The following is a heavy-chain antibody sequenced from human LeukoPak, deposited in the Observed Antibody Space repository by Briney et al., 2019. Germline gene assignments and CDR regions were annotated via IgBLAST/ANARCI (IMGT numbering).Heavy chain of an antibody. D-gene: IGHD6-13*01. CDR2: ISSRSSYT. V-gene: IGHV3-11*06. CDR1: GFIVSTNY. Sequence: GGSLRLSCAASGFIVSTNYMSWIRQAPGKGLEWVSYISSRSSYTKYADSVEGRLTISRDNAKNSLYLQMNSLRAEDTAVYYCARVLSSSWGAYYYYGMDVWGQGTTVTVSS. J-gene: IGHJ6*02. CDR3: ARVLSSSWGAYYYYGMDV.